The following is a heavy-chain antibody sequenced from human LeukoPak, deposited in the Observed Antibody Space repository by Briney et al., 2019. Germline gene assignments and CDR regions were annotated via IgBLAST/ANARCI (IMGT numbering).Heavy chain of an antibody. CDR1: GGTFSSYA. Sequence: SVKVSSKASGGTFSSYAISWVRQAPGQGLEWMGRIIPILGIANYAQKFQGRVTITADKSTSTAYMELSSLRSEDTAVYYCARDLASYYYDSSGYSLHWGQGTLVTVSS. V-gene: IGHV1-69*04. CDR2: IIPILGIA. J-gene: IGHJ1*01. CDR3: ARDLASYYYDSSGYSLH. D-gene: IGHD3-22*01.